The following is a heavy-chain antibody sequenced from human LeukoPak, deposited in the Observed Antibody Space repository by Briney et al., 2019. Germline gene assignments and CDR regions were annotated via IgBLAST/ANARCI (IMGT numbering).Heavy chain of an antibody. CDR2: INPNSGGT. CDR3: ARDNEQYCSGGSCYSVFDY. Sequence: ASVTVSCTASGYTFTGYYMHWVRQAPGQGLEWMGRINPNSGGTNYAQKFQGRVTMTRDTSISTAYMELSRLRSDDTAVYYCARDNEQYCSGGSCYSVFDYWGQGTLVTVSS. V-gene: IGHV1-2*06. D-gene: IGHD2-15*01. J-gene: IGHJ4*02. CDR1: GYTFTGYY.